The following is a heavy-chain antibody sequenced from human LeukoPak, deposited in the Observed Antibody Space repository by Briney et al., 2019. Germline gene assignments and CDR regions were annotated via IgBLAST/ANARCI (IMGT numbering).Heavy chain of an antibody. V-gene: IGHV3-33*08. CDR3: ARSEAAVVAAYYFDY. J-gene: IGHJ4*02. D-gene: IGHD3-22*01. Sequence: PGGSLRLSCAASGFTFSSYGMHWVRQAPGKGLEWVAVIWYDGSNKYYADSVRGRFTISRDNSKNTLYLQMNSLRAEDTAVYYCARSEAAVVAAYYFDYWGQGTLVTVSS. CDR2: IWYDGSNK. CDR1: GFTFSSYG.